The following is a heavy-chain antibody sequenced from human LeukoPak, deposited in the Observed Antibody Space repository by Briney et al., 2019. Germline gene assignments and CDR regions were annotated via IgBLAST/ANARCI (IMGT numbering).Heavy chain of an antibody. J-gene: IGHJ4*02. Sequence: GGSLRLSCAASGFTFSDYNMRWIRQAPGKGLEWVAFIRYDGSNKDYADSVKGRFTISRDNSKNTLYLQMNSLRAEDTAVYYCARESESYDSSGSTFDYWGQGTLVTVSS. CDR2: IRYDGSNK. V-gene: IGHV3-30*02. CDR3: ARESESYDSSGSTFDY. D-gene: IGHD3-22*01. CDR1: GFTFSDYN.